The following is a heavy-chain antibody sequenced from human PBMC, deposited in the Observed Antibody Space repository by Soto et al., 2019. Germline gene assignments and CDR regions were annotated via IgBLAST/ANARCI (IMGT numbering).Heavy chain of an antibody. Sequence: PSETLSLTCTVSGGSISSGGYYWSWIRQHPGKGLEWIGYIYYSGSTYYNPALKSRVTISVDTSKNQFSLKLSSVTAADTAVYYCASYCSGGGCPYYYYGMDVWGQGTTVTVSS. J-gene: IGHJ6*02. V-gene: IGHV4-31*03. CDR2: IYYSGST. CDR1: GGSISSGGYY. CDR3: ASYCSGGGCPYYYYGMDV. D-gene: IGHD2-15*01.